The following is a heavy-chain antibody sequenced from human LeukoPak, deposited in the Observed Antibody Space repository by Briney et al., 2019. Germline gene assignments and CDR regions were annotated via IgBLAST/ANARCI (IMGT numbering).Heavy chain of an antibody. D-gene: IGHD2-15*01. CDR2: IRSDGSDA. Sequence: PGGSLRLSCAASGFTFSSYSMNWVRQAPGKGLVWVSRIRSDGSDARYAESVKGRFTISRDNAKNTLYLQMNSLRAEDTAVYYCARHRSGGSPDDAFDIWGQGTMVTVSS. CDR3: ARHRSGGSPDDAFDI. CDR1: GFTFSSYS. J-gene: IGHJ3*02. V-gene: IGHV3-74*01.